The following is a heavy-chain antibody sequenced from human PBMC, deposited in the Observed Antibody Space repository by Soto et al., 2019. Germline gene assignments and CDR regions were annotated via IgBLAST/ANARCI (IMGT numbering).Heavy chain of an antibody. Sequence: GGSLRLSCTASGFSFSGSTMHWVRQASGKGLEWVGRIRSKANNYAAAYSESVKGRFTISRDDSKNTAVLQMNSLKTEDTAMYYCTSSSLPYCSGGKCYTDYYYYAMDVWGQGTTVTVSS. V-gene: IGHV3-73*01. D-gene: IGHD2-15*01. CDR2: IRSKANNYAA. CDR1: GFSFSGST. CDR3: TSSSLPYCSGGKCYTDYYYYAMDV. J-gene: IGHJ6*02.